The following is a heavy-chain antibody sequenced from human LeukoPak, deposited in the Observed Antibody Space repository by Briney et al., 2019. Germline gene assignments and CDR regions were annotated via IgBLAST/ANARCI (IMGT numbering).Heavy chain of an antibody. CDR1: GFTFIKHS. D-gene: IGHD3-10*01. J-gene: IGHJ6*02. V-gene: IGHV3-7*01. CDR2: INKDGRNK. CDR3: ARSYYGSGTSYGMDV. Sequence: GGSLRLSCAGSGFTFIKHSRSLVRPARAKGLEWLALINKDGRNKYYVDSVECRFTISRDSAKNSLYLQMNSLRAEDTAVYYCARSYYGSGTSYGMDVWGQGTTVTASS.